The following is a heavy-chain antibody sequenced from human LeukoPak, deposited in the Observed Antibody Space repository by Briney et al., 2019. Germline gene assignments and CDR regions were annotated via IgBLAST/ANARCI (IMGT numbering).Heavy chain of an antibody. CDR3: AKGHQINYGFWSMDV. V-gene: IGHV3-66*01. CDR2: IYGGGTT. D-gene: IGHD3-3*01. J-gene: IGHJ6*02. CDR1: GFTVINSY. Sequence: TGGSLRLSCGASGFTVINSYMSCVRQAPGKGLEWVSVIYGGGTTSHAASVKGRFIISRDNSKNTVYLQMNSLRAEDTAVYYCAKGHQINYGFWSMDVWGQGTTVTVSS.